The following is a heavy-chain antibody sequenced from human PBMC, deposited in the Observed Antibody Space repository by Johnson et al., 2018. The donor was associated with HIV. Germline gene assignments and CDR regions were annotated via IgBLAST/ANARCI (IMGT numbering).Heavy chain of an antibody. J-gene: IGHJ3*02. CDR1: GFTFSSYW. D-gene: IGHD5-24*01. CDR3: ARFGRGGSHAFDI. V-gene: IGHV3-74*02. CDR2: INSDGSST. Sequence: VQLVESGGGVVQPGRSLRLSCAASGFTFSSYWMHWVRQAPGKGLVWVSRINSDGSSTRYADSVKGRFTISRDNSKNTLYLQMNSLRAEDTAVYYCARFGRGGSHAFDIWGQGTMVTVSS.